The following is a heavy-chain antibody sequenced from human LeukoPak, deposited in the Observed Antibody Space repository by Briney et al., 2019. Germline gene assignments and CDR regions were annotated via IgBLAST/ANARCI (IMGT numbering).Heavy chain of an antibody. D-gene: IGHD2-2*01. CDR2: ISGSGGST. CDR3: AREPNTSSYFTYYYFDH. CDR1: GFTFSSYA. V-gene: IGHV3-23*01. Sequence: GGSLRLSCAASGFTFSSYAMSWVRQAPGKGLEWVSAISGSGGSTYYADSVKGRFTISRDNAKNSVYLQMDSLRDEDTAVYYCAREPNTSSYFTYYYFDHWGQGTLVTVSS. J-gene: IGHJ4*02.